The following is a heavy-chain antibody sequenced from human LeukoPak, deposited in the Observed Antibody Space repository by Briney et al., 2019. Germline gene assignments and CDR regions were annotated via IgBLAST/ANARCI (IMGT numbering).Heavy chain of an antibody. J-gene: IGHJ4*02. CDR3: ARGVEPLAANTLAY. D-gene: IGHD1-14*01. Sequence: GGSLRLSCAASGFTVITNDMTWVRQAPGKGLEWVSVLYSDGNTKYADSVQGRFTISRDNSKNTLYLEMNSLSPDDTPVYYCARGVEPLAANTLAYWGQGTLVTVSS. CDR2: LYSDGNT. V-gene: IGHV3-53*01. CDR1: GFTVITND.